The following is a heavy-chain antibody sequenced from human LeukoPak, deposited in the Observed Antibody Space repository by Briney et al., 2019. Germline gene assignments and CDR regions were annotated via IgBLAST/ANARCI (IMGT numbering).Heavy chain of an antibody. Sequence: GGALRLSRVGSGLTLRHYWLNWLRQARARGRAGVANIQQDGSAKYYVDSVKGRFSISRDNPKNSLYLQMNSLRAEDTAVYYCAGGQGWTIDSWGQGNLVTVSS. V-gene: IGHV3-7*03. D-gene: IGHD2-15*01. CDR1: GLTLRHYW. J-gene: IGHJ5*01. CDR3: AGGQGWTIDS. CDR2: IQQDGSAK.